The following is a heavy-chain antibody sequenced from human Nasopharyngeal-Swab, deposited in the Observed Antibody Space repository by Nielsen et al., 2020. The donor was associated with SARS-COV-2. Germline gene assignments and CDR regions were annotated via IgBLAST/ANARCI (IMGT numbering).Heavy chain of an antibody. CDR3: ARGPDNSGFYAFPF. V-gene: IGHV4-4*07. CDR2: IYTSGNT. Sequence: SETLSLTCTVSGCPISSYYWRWIRQPAGKGLEWIGRIYTSGNTNYNPSLKSRVTMSVDTSKNQFSLKLTSVTAADTAVYYCARGPDNSGFYAFPFWGQGILVTVSS. CDR1: GCPISSYY. J-gene: IGHJ4*02. D-gene: IGHD6-19*01.